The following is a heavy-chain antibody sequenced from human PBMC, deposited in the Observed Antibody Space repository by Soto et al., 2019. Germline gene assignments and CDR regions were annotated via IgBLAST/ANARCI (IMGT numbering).Heavy chain of an antibody. V-gene: IGHV3-33*01. CDR1: GFFFSDYV. D-gene: IGHD1-26*01. CDR2: IWYHGRDI. J-gene: IGHJ4*02. Sequence: LRLSCAASGFFFSDYVIHWVRQAPGRGLDWVAGIWYHGRDIFYTDSVKGRFTISRDNSKNMLYLQMNSLRAEDTAVYYCARDQGGQSGNFIFDNWGQGTLVTVSS. CDR3: ARDQGGQSGNFIFDN.